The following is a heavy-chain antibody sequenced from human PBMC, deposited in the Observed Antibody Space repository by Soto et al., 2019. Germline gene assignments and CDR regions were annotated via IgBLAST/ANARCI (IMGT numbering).Heavy chain of an antibody. CDR2: IYYNGNT. Sequence: SETLSLTCTVSGAYISSGYYWTWIRQHPGKGLEWIGYIYYNGNTFYNPSLKSRLTISLDTSKTQFSLKLSSVTAADAAMYYCARALRSYYFDYWGQGTLVTVSS. J-gene: IGHJ4*02. V-gene: IGHV4-31*03. CDR3: ARALRSYYFDY. D-gene: IGHD3-16*02. CDR1: GAYISSGYY.